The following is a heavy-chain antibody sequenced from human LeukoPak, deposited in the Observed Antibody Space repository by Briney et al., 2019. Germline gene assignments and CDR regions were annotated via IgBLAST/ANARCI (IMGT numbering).Heavy chain of an antibody. D-gene: IGHD3-10*01. CDR1: GFTFSSYG. J-gene: IGHJ3*02. CDR3: VFEGRADAFDI. V-gene: IGHV3-30*03. Sequence: GGSLRLSCAASGFTFSSYGMHWVRQAPGKGLEWVAVISYDGSNKYYADSVKGRFTISRDNSKNTLYLQMNSLRAEDTAVYYCVFEGRADAFDIWGQGTMVTVSS. CDR2: ISYDGSNK.